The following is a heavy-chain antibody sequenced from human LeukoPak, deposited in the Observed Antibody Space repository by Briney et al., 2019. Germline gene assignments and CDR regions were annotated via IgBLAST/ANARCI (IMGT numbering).Heavy chain of an antibody. CDR1: GGSSSGYY. J-gene: IGHJ4*02. Sequence: SETLSLTCAVYGGSSSGYYWSWIRQPPGKGLEWIGEINHSGSTNYNPSLKSRVTISVDTSKNQFSLKLSSVTAADTAVYYCARRGYYYDSSGYRDWGQGTLVTVSS. CDR3: ARRGYYYDSSGYRD. D-gene: IGHD3-22*01. CDR2: INHSGST. V-gene: IGHV4-34*01.